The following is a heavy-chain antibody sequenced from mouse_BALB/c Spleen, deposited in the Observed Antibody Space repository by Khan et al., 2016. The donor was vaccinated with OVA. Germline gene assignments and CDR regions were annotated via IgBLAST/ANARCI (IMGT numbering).Heavy chain of an antibody. CDR2: INYSGST. J-gene: IGHJ2*01. V-gene: IGHV3-8*02. CDR1: GDSITSGY. D-gene: IGHD1-2*01. CDR3: ARYNGFYYFDY. Sequence: MQLEESGPSLVKPSQTLSLTCSVTGDSITSGYWNWIRKFPGNKLEYMGYINYSGSTYYNPSLKSRISITRDTSKNQFYLQLNSVTTEDTATYFCARYNGFYYFDYWGQGSTLTVSS.